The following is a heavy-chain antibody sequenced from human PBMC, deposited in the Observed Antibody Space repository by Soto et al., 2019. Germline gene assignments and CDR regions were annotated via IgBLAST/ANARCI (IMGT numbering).Heavy chain of an antibody. CDR3: AKDISLRGWIYMVVEY. Sequence: EVQLVESGGGWVQPGRSLRLSCAASGFTFDVYAMHWVRQAPGKGLEWVSGINYNSGSVGYADSVKGRFPISRDNAKNSLQLQMSSLRAEDTAVYYCAKDISLRGWIYMVVEYWGQGTLVTVSP. J-gene: IGHJ4*02. CDR2: INYNSGSV. V-gene: IGHV3-9*01. D-gene: IGHD5-12*01. CDR1: GFTFDVYA.